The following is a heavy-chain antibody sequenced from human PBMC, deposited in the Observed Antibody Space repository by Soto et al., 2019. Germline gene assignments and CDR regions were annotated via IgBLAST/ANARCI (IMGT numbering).Heavy chain of an antibody. CDR2: ISGSGGST. V-gene: IGHV3-23*01. D-gene: IGHD6-19*01. CDR3: AKDPPMGIAVAGKQSNDY. Sequence: GGSLRLSCAASGFTFSSYAMSWVRQAPGKGLEWVSAISGSGGSTYYADSVKGRFTISRDNSKNTLYLQMNSLRAEDTAVYYCAKDPPMGIAVAGKQSNDYWGQGTLVTVSS. CDR1: GFTFSSYA. J-gene: IGHJ4*02.